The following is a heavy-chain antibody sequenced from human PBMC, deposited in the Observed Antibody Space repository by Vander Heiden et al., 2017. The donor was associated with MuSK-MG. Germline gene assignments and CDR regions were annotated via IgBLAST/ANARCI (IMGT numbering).Heavy chain of an antibody. J-gene: IGHJ6*02. CDR1: GFPVRGTY. CDR2: IYSAGTT. D-gene: IGHD5-18*01. Sequence: DVQLVVSGGGLVQPGGSLRLSCAAPGFPVRGTYLTWVRQAPGKGREWVSVIYSAGTTYYADSVKGRFTISRDNSENTVYLQMNSLRAEDSAVYYCARDLYNYGNYGLDVWGQGTTVIVSS. V-gene: IGHV3-66*01. CDR3: ARDLYNYGNYGLDV.